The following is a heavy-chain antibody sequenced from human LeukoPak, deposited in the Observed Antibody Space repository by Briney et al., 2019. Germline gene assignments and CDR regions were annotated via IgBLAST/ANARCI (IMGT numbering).Heavy chain of an antibody. J-gene: IGHJ6*03. CDR2: IYYSGST. CDR3: ARHRKSARNYLYYYIDV. V-gene: IGHV4-59*08. CDR1: GGSISSYY. D-gene: IGHD6-6*01. Sequence: PSETLSLTCTVSGGSISSYYWSWIRQPPGKGLEWIGYIYYSGSTNYNPSLKSRVTISVDTSKNQFSLNLTSVTAADTALYYCARHRKSARNYLYYYIDVWGKGTTVTVSS.